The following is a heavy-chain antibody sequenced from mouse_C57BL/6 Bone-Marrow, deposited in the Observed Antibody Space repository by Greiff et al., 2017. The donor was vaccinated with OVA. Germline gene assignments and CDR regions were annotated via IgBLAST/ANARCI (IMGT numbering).Heavy chain of an antibody. CDR3: ARENYGSSYRFAY. Sequence: VQLQQPGAELVKPGASVKLSCKASGYTFTSYWMHWVKQRPGQGLEWIGMIHPNSGSTNYNEKFKSKATLTVDKSSSTAYMQLSSLTSEDSEVYYCARENYGSSYRFAYWGQGTLVTVSA. CDR1: GYTFTSYW. D-gene: IGHD1-1*01. CDR2: IHPNSGST. V-gene: IGHV1-64*01. J-gene: IGHJ3*01.